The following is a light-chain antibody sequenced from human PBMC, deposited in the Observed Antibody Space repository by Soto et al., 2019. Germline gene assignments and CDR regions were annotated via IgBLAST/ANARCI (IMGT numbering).Light chain of an antibody. V-gene: IGLV2-14*03. CDR1: SSDVGAFDL. CDR2: DVN. Sequence: QSALTQPASVSGSPGQSITISCAGTSSDVGAFDLVSWFQQHPGKAPEVIIYDVNIRPSGVSNRFSGSKSGNTASLTISGLQAEDEADYYCSSYTITSTRLFGTGNKLTGL. J-gene: IGLJ1*01. CDR3: SSYTITSTRL.